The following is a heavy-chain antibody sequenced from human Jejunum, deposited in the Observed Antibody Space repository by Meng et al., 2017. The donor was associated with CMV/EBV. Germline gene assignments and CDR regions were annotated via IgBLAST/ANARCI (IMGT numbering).Heavy chain of an antibody. CDR1: GDSVSSKSAA. CDR3: ARGLYDSSWSTFDY. J-gene: IGHJ4*02. CDR2: AYYRSKWFY. V-gene: IGHV6-1*01. D-gene: IGHD6-13*01. Sequence: QAQLQQSGPGLVKPSQTLTLICAISGDSVSSKSAAWNWIRQSPSRGLEWLGRAYYRSKWFYDYALSVKSRININPDTSKNRFSLQLNSVTPEDTAVYYCARGLYDSSWSTFDYWGQGTLVTVSS.